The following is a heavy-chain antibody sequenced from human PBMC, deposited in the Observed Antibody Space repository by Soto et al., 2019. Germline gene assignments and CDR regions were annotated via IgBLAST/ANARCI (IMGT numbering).Heavy chain of an antibody. CDR3: ARHGSY. CDR1: GVSITTTSYY. V-gene: IGHV4-39*01. Sequence: PSETLSLTCTVSGVSITTTSYYWGWIRQPPGKGLEWIGSVYFSGTTYYNPSLKSRVTISVDTSKNHFSLRLSSVTAADTAIYYCARHGSYWGHGTLVTVSS. J-gene: IGHJ4*01. CDR2: VYFSGTT.